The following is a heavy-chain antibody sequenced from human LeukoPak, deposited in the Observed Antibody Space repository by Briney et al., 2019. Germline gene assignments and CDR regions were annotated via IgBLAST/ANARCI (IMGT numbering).Heavy chain of an antibody. CDR1: GLDFRNYD. Sequence: PGRSLRLSCAASGLDFRNYDMNCVPQVPGKGLEWVSHISTSGSIVYSVDSVTGRFSISRDNAKNSLSLQMNSLKVEDTALYYCAGHLGPVRPIDYWGQGTLVTVSS. CDR2: ISTSGSIV. V-gene: IGHV3-48*03. D-gene: IGHD2-2*01. J-gene: IGHJ4*02. CDR3: AGHLGPVRPIDY.